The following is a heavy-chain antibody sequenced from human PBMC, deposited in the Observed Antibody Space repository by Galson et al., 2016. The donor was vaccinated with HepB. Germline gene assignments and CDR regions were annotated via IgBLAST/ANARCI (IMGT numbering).Heavy chain of an antibody. V-gene: IGHV4-34*01. CDR1: GGSFSASY. J-gene: IGHJ3*02. CDR2: LNHSGNT. Sequence: SETLSLTCAVYGGSFSASYWSWIRQPPGKGLEWIGELNHSGNTNYNPSLKSRVTISVDTSQNQFSLKLSPVPPADTAVYYCARGGRPRIWGQGTMVTVSS. CDR3: ARGGRPRI. D-gene: IGHD3-10*01.